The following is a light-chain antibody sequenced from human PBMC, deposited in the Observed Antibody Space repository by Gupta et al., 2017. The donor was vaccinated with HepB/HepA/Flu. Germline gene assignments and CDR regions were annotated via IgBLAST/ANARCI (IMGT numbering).Light chain of an antibody. CDR2: HAS. Sequence: EIVFTQSPSTLSLSPGERSTLSCRASQTVSNFLTWYQQRPGQAPRLVIYHASNRALGIPARFSGSGSGTEFTLTISSLEPEDFAAYYCQQRCNCPHTFGGGTKVEIK. CDR1: QTVSNF. CDR3: QQRCNCPHT. J-gene: IGKJ4*01. V-gene: IGKV3-11*01.